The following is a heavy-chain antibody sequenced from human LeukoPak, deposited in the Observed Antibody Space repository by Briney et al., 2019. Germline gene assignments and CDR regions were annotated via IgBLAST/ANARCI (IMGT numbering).Heavy chain of an antibody. J-gene: IGHJ3*01. CDR3: ARDPVRRDSSGYYLT. Sequence: SETLSLTCTVSGGSISSGGYYWSWIRQHPGKGLEWIGYIYYSGSTYYNPSLKSRVTISVDTSKNQFSLKLSSVTAADTAVYYCARDPVRRDSSGYYLTWGQGTMVTVSS. V-gene: IGHV4-31*03. D-gene: IGHD3-22*01. CDR2: IYYSGST. CDR1: GGSISSGGYY.